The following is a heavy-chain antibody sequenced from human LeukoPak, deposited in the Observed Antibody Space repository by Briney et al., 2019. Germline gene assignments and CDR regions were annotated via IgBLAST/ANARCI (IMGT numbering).Heavy chain of an antibody. CDR1: GYTFTGYY. Sequence: ASVKVSCKASGYTFTGYYMHWVRQAPGQGLEWMGWINPNSGGTNYAQKFQGRVTMIRDTSISTAYMELSRLRSDDTAVYYCARDQNDCSGGSCYNWFDPWGQGTLVTVSS. J-gene: IGHJ5*02. CDR3: ARDQNDCSGGSCYNWFDP. D-gene: IGHD2-15*01. CDR2: INPNSGGT. V-gene: IGHV1-2*02.